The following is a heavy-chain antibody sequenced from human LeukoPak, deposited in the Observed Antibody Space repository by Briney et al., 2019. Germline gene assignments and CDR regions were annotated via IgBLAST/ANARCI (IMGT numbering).Heavy chain of an antibody. J-gene: IGHJ4*02. Sequence: SQTLSLTCTVSGGSISSGSYYWSWIRQPAGKGLEWIGRIYTSGSTNYNPSLKSRVTISVDTSKNQFSLKLSSVTAADTAVYYCFYYYDSSGYYSDYWGQGTLVTVSS. CDR3: FYYYDSSGYYSDY. CDR2: IYTSGST. V-gene: IGHV4-61*02. CDR1: GGSISSGSYY. D-gene: IGHD3-22*01.